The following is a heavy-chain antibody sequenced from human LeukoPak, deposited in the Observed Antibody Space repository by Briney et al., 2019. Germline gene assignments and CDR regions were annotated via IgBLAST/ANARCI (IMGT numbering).Heavy chain of an antibody. J-gene: IGHJ4*02. CDR3: ASTFGGSGSYDFDY. D-gene: IGHD3-10*01. CDR2: INPHGGGT. CDR1: EYTLTGYY. V-gene: IGHV1-2*02. Sequence: ASVKVSCKASEYTLTGYYLHWVRQAPGRGLEGVGWINPHGGGTDYAQTFQGRVTLTRDTSITTAYMELSRLTADDTAVYYCASTFGGSGSYDFDYWGQGTLVTVSS.